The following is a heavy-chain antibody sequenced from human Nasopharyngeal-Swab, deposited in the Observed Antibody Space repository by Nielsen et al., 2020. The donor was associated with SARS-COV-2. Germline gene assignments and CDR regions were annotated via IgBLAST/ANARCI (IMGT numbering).Heavy chain of an antibody. CDR2: IYYSGST. CDR3: ARTTRGFYYFDY. J-gene: IGHJ4*02. V-gene: IGHV4-59*08. Sequence: SEILSLTCTVSGGSISSYYWSWIRQPPGKGLEWIGYIYYSGSTNYNPSLKSRVTISVDTSKNQFSLKLSSVTAADTAVYYCARTTRGFYYFDYWGQGTLVTVSS. D-gene: IGHD2-15*01. CDR1: GGSISSYY.